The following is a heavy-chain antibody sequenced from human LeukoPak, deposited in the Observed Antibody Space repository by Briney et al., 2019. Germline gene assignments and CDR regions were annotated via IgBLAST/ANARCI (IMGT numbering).Heavy chain of an antibody. CDR1: GGSISSYY. CDR3: ARGLLDGYTHPPAFDI. CDR2: IYYSGST. D-gene: IGHD5-24*01. V-gene: IGHV4-59*01. Sequence: SETLSLTCTVSGGSISSYYWSWIRQPPGKGLEWVGYIYYSGSTNYNPSLKSRGTMSVDTSKNQFSLKLCSVTAADTAVYYCARGLLDGYTHPPAFDIWRQGTMVTVSS. J-gene: IGHJ3*02.